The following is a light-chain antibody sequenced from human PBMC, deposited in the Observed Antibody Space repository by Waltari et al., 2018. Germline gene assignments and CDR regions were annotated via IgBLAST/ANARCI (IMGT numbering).Light chain of an antibody. J-gene: IGLJ1*01. Sequence: SCTGTSNDVGAYNYVSWYQQHPGKVPKLMIYDVTKRPSGISYRFSGSKSGNTASLTISGLQAEDEADYYCSSYTTDSTYVFGTGTKVTVL. CDR3: SSYTTDSTYV. CDR2: DVT. V-gene: IGLV2-14*03. CDR1: SNDVGAYNY.